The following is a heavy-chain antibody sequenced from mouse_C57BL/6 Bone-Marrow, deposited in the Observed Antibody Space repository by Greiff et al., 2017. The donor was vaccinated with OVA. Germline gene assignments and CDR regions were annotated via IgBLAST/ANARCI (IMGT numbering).Heavy chain of an antibody. D-gene: IGHD1-1*01. CDR3: ARSETTVEDWYFDV. J-gene: IGHJ1*03. Sequence: LVESGAELARPGASVKLSCKASGYTFTSYGISWVKQRTGQGLEWIGEIYPRSGNTYYNEKFKGKATLTADKSSSTAYMELRSLTSEESAVYFCARSETTVEDWYFDVWGTGTTVTVSS. CDR2: IYPRSGNT. CDR1: GYTFTSYG. V-gene: IGHV1-81*01.